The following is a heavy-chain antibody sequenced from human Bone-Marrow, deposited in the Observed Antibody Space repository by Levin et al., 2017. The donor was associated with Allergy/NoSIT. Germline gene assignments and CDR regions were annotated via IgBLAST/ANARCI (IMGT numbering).Heavy chain of an antibody. CDR3: ARERSGVEMATYDAFDS. J-gene: IGHJ3*02. D-gene: IGHD5-24*01. CDR1: GGSISSYY. CDR2: IYYSGST. Sequence: SETLSLTCTVSGGSISSYYWSWIRQPPGKGLEWIGYIYYSGSTNYNPSLKSRVTISVDTSKNQFSLKLSSVTAADTAVYYCARERSGVEMATYDAFDSWGQGTMVTVSS. V-gene: IGHV4-59*01.